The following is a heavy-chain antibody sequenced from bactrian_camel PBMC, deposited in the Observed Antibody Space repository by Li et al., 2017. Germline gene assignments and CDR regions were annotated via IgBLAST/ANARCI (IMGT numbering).Heavy chain of an antibody. CDR1: GYTYSGMC. V-gene: IGHV3S53*01. J-gene: IGHJ4*01. CDR2: LDRDGTT. D-gene: IGHD7*01. Sequence: VQLVESGGGSVQAGGSLRLSCSASGYTYSGMCMAWFRQAPGKEREGVAALDRDGTTSYADSVKGRFTISLDNAKNTLYLQMNSLKPEDTAVYYCAAEPGRDIALVVGSVGVPDFTYKGQGTQVTVS.